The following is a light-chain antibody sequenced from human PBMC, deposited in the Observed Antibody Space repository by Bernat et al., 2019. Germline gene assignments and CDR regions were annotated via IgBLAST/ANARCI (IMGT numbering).Light chain of an antibody. CDR3: HVWDSDSHHVI. V-gene: IGLV3-21*04. CDR2: YDS. Sequence: SYVLTQPPSVSVAPGKTAGITWGGNNIESKSVHWDQQKSGQAPVLVINYDSDRPSGIPERFSGSNSGNTATLTISRVEAGDEADYYCHVWDSDSHHVIFGGGTKLTVL. CDR1: NIESKS. J-gene: IGLJ2*01.